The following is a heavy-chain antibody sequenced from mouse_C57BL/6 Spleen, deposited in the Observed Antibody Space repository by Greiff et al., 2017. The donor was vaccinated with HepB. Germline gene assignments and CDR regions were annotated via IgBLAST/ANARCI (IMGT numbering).Heavy chain of an antibody. CDR1: GYTFTSYW. J-gene: IGHJ2*01. Sequence: VQLQQSGAELAKPGASVKLSCKASGYTFTSYWMHWVKQRPGQGLEWIGYINPSSGYTKYNQKFKDKATLTADKSSSTAYMQLISLTYEDSAVYYCARDYYGSSHYFDYWGQGTTLTVSS. D-gene: IGHD1-1*01. V-gene: IGHV1-7*01. CDR2: INPSSGYT. CDR3: ARDYYGSSHYFDY.